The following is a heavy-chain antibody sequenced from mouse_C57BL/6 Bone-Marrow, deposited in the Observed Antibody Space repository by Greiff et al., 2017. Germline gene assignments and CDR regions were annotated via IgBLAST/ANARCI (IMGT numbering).Heavy chain of an antibody. CDR1: GYTFTSYG. CDR2: IYPRSGNT. CDR3: GRQGYYGNFFAY. J-gene: IGHJ3*01. V-gene: IGHV1-81*01. Sequence: QVQLQQSGAELARPGASVKLSCKASGYTFTSYGISWVKQRTGQGLEWIGEIYPRSGNTYYNEKFKGKATLTADKSSSTAYMELRSLTSEDSAVYFSGRQGYYGNFFAYWGQGTLVTVSA. D-gene: IGHD2-1*01.